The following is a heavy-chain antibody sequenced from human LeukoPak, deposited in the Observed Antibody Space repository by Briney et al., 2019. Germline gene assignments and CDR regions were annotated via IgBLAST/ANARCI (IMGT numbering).Heavy chain of an antibody. CDR2: ISSSSSTI. CDR3: ARDFYCSGGSCYDAEYFQH. V-gene: IGHV3-48*02. CDR1: GFTFSSYS. Sequence: GGSLRLSCAASGFTFSSYSMNCVRQAPGKGLEWVSYISSSSSTIYYADSVKGRFTISRDNAKNSLYLQMNSLRDEDTAVYYCARDFYCSGGSCYDAEYFQHWGQGTLVTVSS. J-gene: IGHJ1*01. D-gene: IGHD2-15*01.